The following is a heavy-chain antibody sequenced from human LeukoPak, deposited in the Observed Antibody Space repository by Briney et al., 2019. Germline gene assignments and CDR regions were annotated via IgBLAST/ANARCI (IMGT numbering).Heavy chain of an antibody. V-gene: IGHV3-7*01. CDR1: GFTFSNYW. CDR3: ARVYYGSGSYYPIHFDY. D-gene: IGHD3-10*01. Sequence: GGSLRLSCAASGFTFSNYWMSWVRQAPGKGLEWVANIKQDGSERYYVDSVKGRFTISRDNAKNSLYLQMNSLRAEDTAVYYCARVYYGSGSYYPIHFDYRGQGTLVTVSS. J-gene: IGHJ4*02. CDR2: IKQDGSER.